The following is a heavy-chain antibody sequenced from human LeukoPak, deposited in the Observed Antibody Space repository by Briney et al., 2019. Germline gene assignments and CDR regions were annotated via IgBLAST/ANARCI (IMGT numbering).Heavy chain of an antibody. CDR2: MNPNSGNT. Sequence: GASVKVSCKASGYTFTSYDINWVRQATGQGLEWMGWMNPNSGNTGYAQKFQGRVTITRNTSISTAYMELSSLRSEDTAVYYCARIRAPSPETMIVVVSMLGYFDYWGQGTLVTVSS. D-gene: IGHD3-22*01. V-gene: IGHV1-8*03. CDR1: GYTFTSYD. J-gene: IGHJ4*02. CDR3: ARIRAPSPETMIVVVSMLGYFDY.